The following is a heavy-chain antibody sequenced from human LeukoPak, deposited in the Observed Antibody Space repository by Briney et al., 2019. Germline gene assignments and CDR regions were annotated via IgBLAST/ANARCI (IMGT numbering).Heavy chain of an antibody. CDR3: ARTHGPFYHSMDV. D-gene: IGHD2-8*01. V-gene: IGHV4-59*01. CDR1: GASISDYY. J-gene: IGHJ6*03. CDR2: IYHTGTT. Sequence: SETLSLTCTVSGASISDYYWSWVRQPPGKGPEWIAYIYHTGTTKYNPSLKSRVTISVDTSENQFSLKLSSVTAADTAVYYCARTHGPFYHSMDVWGTGTTVTVSS.